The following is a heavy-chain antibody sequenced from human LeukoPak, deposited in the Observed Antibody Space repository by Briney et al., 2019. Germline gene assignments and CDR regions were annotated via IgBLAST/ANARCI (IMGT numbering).Heavy chain of an antibody. CDR1: GFTFSSYS. V-gene: IGHV3-21*01. CDR2: ISSSSSYI. Sequence: GGSLRLSCAASGFTFSSYSMNWIRQAPGKGLEWVSSISSSSSYIYYADSVKGRFTISRDNAKNSLYLQMNSLRAEDTAVYYCANVDQLPTDYWGQGTLVTVSS. J-gene: IGHJ4*02. CDR3: ANVDQLPTDY. D-gene: IGHD2-2*01.